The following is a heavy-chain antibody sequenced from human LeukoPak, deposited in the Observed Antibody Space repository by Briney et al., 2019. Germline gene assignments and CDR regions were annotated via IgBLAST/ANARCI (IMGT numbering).Heavy chain of an antibody. CDR2: IYYSGST. D-gene: IGHD6-19*01. J-gene: IGHJ3*02. V-gene: IGHV4-39*01. CDR3: ARPIAVAGLSAFDI. CDR1: GGSISSSSYY. Sequence: SETLSLTCTVSGGSISSSSYYWGWIRQPPGKGLEWIGSIYYSGSTYYNPSLKSRVTISVDTSKNQFSLKLSSVTAADTAVYYCARPIAVAGLSAFDIWGQGTMVTVSS.